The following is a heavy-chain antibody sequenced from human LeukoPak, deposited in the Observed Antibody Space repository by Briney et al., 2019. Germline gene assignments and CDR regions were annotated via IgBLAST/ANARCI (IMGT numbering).Heavy chain of an antibody. Sequence: SETLSLTCTVSGGSISSYYWSWIRQPAGKGLEWIGRIYTSGTTNYNPSLKGRVTMSVDTSKNQFSLKVSSVTAADTAVYYCARGPYCGGDCYVDYWGQGTLVTVSS. D-gene: IGHD2-21*02. J-gene: IGHJ4*02. CDR3: ARGPYCGGDCYVDY. V-gene: IGHV4-4*07. CDR2: IYTSGTT. CDR1: GGSISSYY.